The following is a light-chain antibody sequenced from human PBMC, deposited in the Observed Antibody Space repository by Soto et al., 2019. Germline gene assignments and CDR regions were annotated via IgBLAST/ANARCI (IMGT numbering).Light chain of an antibody. CDR2: DAS. CDR3: HQRNNWPLP. J-gene: IGKJ4*01. V-gene: IGKV3-11*01. CDR1: QSVNTF. Sequence: EIVLTQSPATLSLSPGERATLSCRASQSVNTFLAWYQQKPGQAPRLVIFDASRRASGIPGRFSGSWSGTDFTLTISSLEPEDFAVYYCHQRNNWPLPFGGGTKVEVK.